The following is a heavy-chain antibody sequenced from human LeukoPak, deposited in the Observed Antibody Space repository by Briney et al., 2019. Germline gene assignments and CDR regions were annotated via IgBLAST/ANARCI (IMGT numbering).Heavy chain of an antibody. J-gene: IGHJ4*02. CDR3: AKAGLGNIVATILDY. CDR1: GFTFDDYA. Sequence: PGRSLRLSCAASGFTFDDYAMHWVRQAPGKGLEWVSGISWNSGSIGYADSVKGRFTISRDNAKNSLYLQMNSLRAEDTALYYCAKAGLGNIVATILDYWGQGTLVTVSS. V-gene: IGHV3-9*01. D-gene: IGHD5-12*01. CDR2: ISWNSGSI.